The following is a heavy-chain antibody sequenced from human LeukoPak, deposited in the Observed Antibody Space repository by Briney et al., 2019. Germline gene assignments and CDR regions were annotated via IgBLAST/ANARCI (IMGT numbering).Heavy chain of an antibody. CDR2: IYTSGST. Sequence: SGTLSLTCTVSGGSISSYYWTWIRQPAGKGLEWIGRIYTSGSTNYNPSLKSRVTMSVDTSKNQFSLKLSSVTAADTAVYYCARDRDTAMVTGFDYWGQGTLVTVSS. D-gene: IGHD5-18*01. CDR3: ARDRDTAMVTGFDY. V-gene: IGHV4-4*07. J-gene: IGHJ4*02. CDR1: GGSISSYY.